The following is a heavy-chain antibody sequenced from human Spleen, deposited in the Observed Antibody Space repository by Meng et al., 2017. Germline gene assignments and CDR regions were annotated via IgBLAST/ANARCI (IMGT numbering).Heavy chain of an antibody. CDR1: GYSFTSYA. CDR2: INAGNGNT. CDR3: GRLGYCTTTSCYSDY. V-gene: IGHV1-3*01. Sequence: QVQRVQYGSEVKKPGASVKVSCKASGYSFTSYAMHWVRQAPGQRLEWMGWINAGNGNTKYSQKFQGRVTITRDTSARTAHLELSSLSSEDTAVYYCGRLGYCTTTSCYSDYWGQGTLVTVSS. J-gene: IGHJ4*02. D-gene: IGHD2-2*01.